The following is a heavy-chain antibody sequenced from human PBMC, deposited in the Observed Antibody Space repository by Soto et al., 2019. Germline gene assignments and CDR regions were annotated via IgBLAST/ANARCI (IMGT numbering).Heavy chain of an antibody. V-gene: IGHV3-21*01. D-gene: IGHD6-19*01. CDR3: ARAPPLYSSGWYTY. J-gene: IGHJ4*02. CDR2: ISSSSSYI. CDR1: GFTFSSYS. Sequence: GGSLRLSCAASGFTFSSYSMNWVRQAPGKGLEWVSSISSSSSYIYYADSVKGRFTISRDNAKNSLYLQMNSLRAEDTAVYYCARAPPLYSSGWYTYWGQGTLVTVSS.